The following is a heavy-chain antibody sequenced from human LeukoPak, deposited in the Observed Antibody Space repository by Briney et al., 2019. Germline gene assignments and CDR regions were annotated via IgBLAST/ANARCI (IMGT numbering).Heavy chain of an antibody. Sequence: GGSLRLSCTVSGFTVSSNSMSWVRQAPGKGLEWVSFIYSDNTHYSDSVKGRFTISRDNSKNTLYLQMNSLRAEDTAVYYCARDGRHTGPFDYWGQGTLVTVSS. J-gene: IGHJ4*02. V-gene: IGHV3-53*01. CDR1: GFTVSSNS. D-gene: IGHD2-8*02. CDR3: ARDGRHTGPFDY. CDR2: IYSDNT.